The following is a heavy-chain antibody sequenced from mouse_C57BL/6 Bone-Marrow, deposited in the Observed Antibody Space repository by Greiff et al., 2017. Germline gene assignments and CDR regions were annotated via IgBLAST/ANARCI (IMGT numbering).Heavy chain of an antibody. CDR2: KWGGGST. Sequence: VKLQESGPGLVAPSQSLSITCTVSGFSLTSYGVDLVRQPPGKGLEWLGVKWGGGSTNYNSALMSRLSISKDNSKSQVFLKMNRLQTEDTAMYYCAKPLISERDYWGQGTTLTVSS. CDR3: AKPLISERDY. V-gene: IGHV2-9*01. D-gene: IGHD1-1*01. CDR1: GFSLTSYG. J-gene: IGHJ2*01.